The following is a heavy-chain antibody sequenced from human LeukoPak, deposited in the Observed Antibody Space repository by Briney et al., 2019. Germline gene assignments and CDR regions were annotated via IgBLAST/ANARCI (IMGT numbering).Heavy chain of an antibody. CDR3: ARCSGYSNWFDP. CDR2: IYYSGST. J-gene: IGHJ5*02. Sequence: SETLSLTCTVSGGSISSYYWSWIRHPPGKGLEWIGYIYYSGSTNYNPSLKSRVTISVDTSKNQFSLKLSSVTAADTAVYYCARCSGYSNWFDPWGQGTLVTVSS. CDR1: GGSISSYY. V-gene: IGHV4-59*01. D-gene: IGHD3-22*01.